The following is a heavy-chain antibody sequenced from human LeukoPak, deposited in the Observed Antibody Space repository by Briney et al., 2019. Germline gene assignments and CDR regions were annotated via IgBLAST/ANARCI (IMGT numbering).Heavy chain of an antibody. D-gene: IGHD4-17*01. CDR1: GFTFTNYA. CDR2: ISSSSSYI. Sequence: GGSLRLSCAASGFTFTNYAMSWVRQAPGKGLEWVSSISSSSSYIYYADSVKGRFTISRDNAKNSLYLQMNSLRAEDTAVYYCARVYDYGDSYYYYGMDVWGQGTTVTVSS. J-gene: IGHJ6*02. V-gene: IGHV3-21*01. CDR3: ARVYDYGDSYYYYGMDV.